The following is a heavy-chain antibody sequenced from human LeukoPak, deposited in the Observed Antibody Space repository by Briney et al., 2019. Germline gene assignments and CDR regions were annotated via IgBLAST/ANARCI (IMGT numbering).Heavy chain of an antibody. CDR2: IYYSGST. CDR3: ARRRLQYYDFWSGYPPRGYFDL. CDR1: GGSISSYY. Sequence: PSETLSLTCTVSGGSISSYYWSWIRQPPGKGLEWIGYIYYSGSTNYNPSLKSRVTISVDTSKNQFSLKLSPVTAADTAVYYCARRRLQYYDFWSGYPPRGYFDLWGRGTLVTVSS. J-gene: IGHJ2*01. D-gene: IGHD3-3*01. V-gene: IGHV4-59*08.